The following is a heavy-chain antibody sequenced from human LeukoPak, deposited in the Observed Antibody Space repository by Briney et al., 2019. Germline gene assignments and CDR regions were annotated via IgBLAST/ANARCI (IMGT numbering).Heavy chain of an antibody. J-gene: IGHJ4*02. Sequence: GGSLRLSCAASGFTFSSYEMNWVRQAPGKGLEWVPYISSSGSTIYYADSVKGRFTISRDNAKNSLYLQMNSLRAEDTAVYYCAREGSDVGYFDYWGQGTLVTVSS. CDR2: ISSSGSTI. V-gene: IGHV3-48*03. CDR1: GFTFSSYE. CDR3: AREGSDVGYFDY.